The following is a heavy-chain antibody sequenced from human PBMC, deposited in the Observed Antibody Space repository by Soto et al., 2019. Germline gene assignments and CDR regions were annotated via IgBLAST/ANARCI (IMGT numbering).Heavy chain of an antibody. CDR1: GFTFSDAW. D-gene: IGHD2-2*01. V-gene: IGHV3-15*01. CDR3: RWALDCRSTSWIDY. Sequence: GGSLRLSCAASGFTFSDAWMSWVRQAPGEGLEWLGRIKSRAHGGTTDYAASVTGRFIISRDDSKDTLYLQMNSLTTEDTAVYYCRWALDCRSTSWIDYWGQGTLVTVSS. CDR2: IKSRAHGGTT. J-gene: IGHJ4*02.